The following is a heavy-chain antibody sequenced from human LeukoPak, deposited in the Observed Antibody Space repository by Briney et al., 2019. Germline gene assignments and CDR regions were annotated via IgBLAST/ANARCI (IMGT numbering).Heavy chain of an antibody. Sequence: ASVKVSCKASGYTFTGYYMHWVRQAPGQGLEWMGWINPNSGGTNYAQKFQGRVTMTRDTSTSTVYMELSSLRSEDTAVYYCAREGRKGGYPSFDYWGQGTLVTVSS. J-gene: IGHJ4*02. CDR1: GYTFTGYY. CDR2: INPNSGGT. CDR3: AREGRKGGYPSFDY. V-gene: IGHV1-2*02. D-gene: IGHD5-12*01.